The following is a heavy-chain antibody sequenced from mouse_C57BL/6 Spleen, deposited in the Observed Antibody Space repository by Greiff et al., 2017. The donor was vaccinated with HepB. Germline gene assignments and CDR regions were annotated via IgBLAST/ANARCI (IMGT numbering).Heavy chain of an antibody. CDR1: GFTFSDYG. CDR2: ISSGSSTI. J-gene: IGHJ2*01. CDR3: ARDGVVAPDY. D-gene: IGHD1-1*01. V-gene: IGHV5-17*01. Sequence: EVQLVESGGGLVKPGGSLKLSCAASGFTFSDYGMHWVRQAPEKGLEWVAYISSGSSTIYYADTVKGRFTISRDNAKNTLFLQMTSLRSEDTAMYYCARDGVVAPDYWRQGTTLTVSS.